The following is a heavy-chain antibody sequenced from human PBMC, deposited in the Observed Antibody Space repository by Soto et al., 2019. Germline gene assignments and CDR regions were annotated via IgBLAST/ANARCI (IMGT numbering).Heavy chain of an antibody. V-gene: IGHV1-8*01. J-gene: IGHJ1*01. Sequence: QVQLVQSGAEVKKPGASVKVSCKASGYSFTSYDINWVRQATGQGLEWMGWMNPNSGNTGYAQKFQGRVTXXRXTXXSTAYMELSSLRSEDTAVYYCARVSMGSSSEDFQHWGQGTLVTVSS. CDR3: ARVSMGSSSEDFQH. CDR2: MNPNSGNT. D-gene: IGHD6-6*01. CDR1: GYSFTSYD.